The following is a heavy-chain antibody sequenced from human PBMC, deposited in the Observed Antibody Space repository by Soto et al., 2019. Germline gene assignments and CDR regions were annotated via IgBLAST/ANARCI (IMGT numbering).Heavy chain of an antibody. CDR3: ARDNKPDYGDYWFDP. Sequence: WASVKVSCKASGYTFTGYYMHWVRQAPGQGLEWMGWINPNSGGTNYAQKFQGRVTMTRDTSISTAYMELSRLRSDDTAVYYCARDNKPDYGDYWFDPWGQGTLVTVSS. CDR1: GYTFTGYY. V-gene: IGHV1-2*02. D-gene: IGHD4-17*01. J-gene: IGHJ5*02. CDR2: INPNSGGT.